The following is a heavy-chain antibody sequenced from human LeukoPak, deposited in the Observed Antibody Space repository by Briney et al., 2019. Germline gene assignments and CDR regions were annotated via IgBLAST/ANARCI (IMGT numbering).Heavy chain of an antibody. D-gene: IGHD5-24*01. V-gene: IGHV4-61*02. CDR1: GGSISSGSYY. J-gene: IGHJ4*02. CDR2: IYYSGST. Sequence: SQTLSLTCTVSGGSISSGSYYWSWIRQPAGKGLEWIGRIYYSGSTNYNPSLKSRVTISVDTSKNQFSLELSSVTAADTAVYYCARGDGYTQAVIFDYWGQGTLVTVSS. CDR3: ARGDGYTQAVIFDY.